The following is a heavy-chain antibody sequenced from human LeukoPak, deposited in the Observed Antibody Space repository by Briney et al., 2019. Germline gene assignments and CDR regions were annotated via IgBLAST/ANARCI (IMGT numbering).Heavy chain of an antibody. J-gene: IGHJ4*02. Sequence: GASVKVSCKASGYTFTGYYMHWVRQAPGQRLEWMGWINPNSGGTNYAQKFQSRVTMTRDTSISTAYMELSRLRSDDTAVYYCARDGGIAAAGNDYWGQGTLVTVSS. CDR2: INPNSGGT. CDR3: ARDGGIAAAGNDY. CDR1: GYTFTGYY. D-gene: IGHD6-13*01. V-gene: IGHV1-2*02.